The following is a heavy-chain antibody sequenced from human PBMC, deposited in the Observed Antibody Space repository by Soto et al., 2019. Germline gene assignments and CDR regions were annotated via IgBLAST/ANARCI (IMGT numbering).Heavy chain of an antibody. CDR2: IYYSGST. CDR3: ARVPSSGYYPYYYGMDV. V-gene: IGHV4-31*03. CDR1: GGSISSGGYY. Sequence: SETLSLTCTVSGGSISSGGYYWSWIRQHPGKGLEWIGYIYYSGSTYYNPSLKSRVTISVDTSKNQFSLKLSSVTAADTAVYYCARVPSSGYYPYYYGMDVWGQGTTVTVSS. D-gene: IGHD3-22*01. J-gene: IGHJ6*02.